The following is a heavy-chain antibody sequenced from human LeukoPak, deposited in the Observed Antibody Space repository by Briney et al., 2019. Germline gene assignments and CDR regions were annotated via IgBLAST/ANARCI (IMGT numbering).Heavy chain of an antibody. J-gene: IGHJ4*02. Sequence: SETLSLTCTVSGGSISSYYWSWIRQPPGKGLEWIWYIYYSGSTNYNPSLKSRVTISVDTSKNQFSLKLSSVTAADTAVYYCARSGYYGSGSWDYWGQGTLVTVSS. CDR1: GGSISSYY. CDR2: IYYSGST. V-gene: IGHV4-59*08. D-gene: IGHD3-10*01. CDR3: ARSGYYGSGSWDY.